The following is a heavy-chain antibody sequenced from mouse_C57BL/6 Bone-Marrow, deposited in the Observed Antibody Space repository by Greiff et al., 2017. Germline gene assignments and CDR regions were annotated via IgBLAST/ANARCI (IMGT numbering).Heavy chain of an antibody. CDR1: GYTFTDYE. J-gene: IGHJ4*01. CDR3: TRRMYYYGSSDRAMDY. CDR2: IDPETGGT. D-gene: IGHD1-1*01. V-gene: IGHV1-15*01. Sequence: VQLQESGAELVRPGASVTLSCKASGYTFTDYEMHWVKQTPVHGLEWIGAIDPETGGTAYNQKFKGKAILTADKSSSTAYMELRSLTSEDSAVYYCTRRMYYYGSSDRAMDYWGQGTSVTVSS.